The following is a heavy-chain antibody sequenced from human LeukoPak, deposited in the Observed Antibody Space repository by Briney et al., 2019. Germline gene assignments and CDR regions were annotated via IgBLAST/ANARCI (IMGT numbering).Heavy chain of an antibody. J-gene: IGHJ4*02. CDR2: IRYDGSNK. CDR3: AKAPQERYFDWLFIDY. CDR1: GFTFSSYG. V-gene: IGHV3-30*02. D-gene: IGHD3-9*01. Sequence: PGGSLRLSCAASGFTFSSYGMHWVRQAPGKGLEWVAFIRYDGSNKYYADSVKGRFTISRDNSKNTLYLQMNSLRAEDTAVYYCAKAPQERYFDWLFIDYWGQGTLVTVSS.